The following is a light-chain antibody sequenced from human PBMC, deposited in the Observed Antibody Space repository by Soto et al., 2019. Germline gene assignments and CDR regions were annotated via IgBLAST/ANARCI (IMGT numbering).Light chain of an antibody. J-gene: IGKJ1*01. V-gene: IGKV1-33*01. Sequence: IQMTQSPSSLSASVGDRVTITCRASQGIRNDLGWYQQKPGKAPKLLIYDASNLETGVPSRFSGSGSGTDFTFTISSLQPEDIATYYCQQYDNLPPPFGQGTKVDIK. CDR3: QQYDNLPPP. CDR2: DAS. CDR1: QGIRND.